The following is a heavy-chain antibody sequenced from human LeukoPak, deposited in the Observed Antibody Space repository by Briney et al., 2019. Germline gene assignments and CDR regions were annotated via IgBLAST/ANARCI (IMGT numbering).Heavy chain of an antibody. CDR1: GGSISSSNYY. CDR3: ARQSGGDYYDGSGFYWSAYYFDY. J-gene: IGHJ4*02. D-gene: IGHD3-22*01. V-gene: IGHV4-39*01. Sequence: PSETLSLTCTVSGGSISSSNYYWGWIRQPPGQGLEWIGSIYYSGSTYYNPSLKSRVTISVDTSKNQFSLKLSSVTAPDTAVFYCARQSGGDYYDGSGFYWSAYYFDYWGQGTLVTVSS. CDR2: IYYSGST.